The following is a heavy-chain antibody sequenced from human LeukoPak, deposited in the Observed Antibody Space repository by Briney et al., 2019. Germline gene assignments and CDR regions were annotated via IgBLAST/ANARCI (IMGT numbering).Heavy chain of an antibody. J-gene: IGHJ4*02. CDR1: GFTFSSYV. V-gene: IGHV3-30*04. D-gene: IGHD2-2*01. CDR2: ISYDGSNE. Sequence: GGSLRLSCAASGFTFSSYVMHWVRQAPGKGLEWVAIISYDGSNEYYADSVKGRFTISRDNSKNTLYLQMNSLRAEDTAVYYCPKDQADCSSASCYERGFDYWGQGILVTVSS. CDR3: PKDQADCSSASCYERGFDY.